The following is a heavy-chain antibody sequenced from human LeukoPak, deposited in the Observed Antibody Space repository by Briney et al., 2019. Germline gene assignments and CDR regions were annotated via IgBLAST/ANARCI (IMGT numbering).Heavy chain of an antibody. CDR2: IIASSGNI. CDR1: GFNFSTYT. J-gene: IGHJ4*02. CDR3: ARDLILADSGGSSAHDY. Sequence: GGSLRLSCAASGFNFSTYTMNWVRQAPGKGLEWVSSIIASSGNIYSADSIKGRFTISRDNAKNFLSLQMNSLRAEDTAVYYCARDLILADSGGSSAHDYWGQGTLVTVSS. D-gene: IGHD2-15*01. V-gene: IGHV3-21*01.